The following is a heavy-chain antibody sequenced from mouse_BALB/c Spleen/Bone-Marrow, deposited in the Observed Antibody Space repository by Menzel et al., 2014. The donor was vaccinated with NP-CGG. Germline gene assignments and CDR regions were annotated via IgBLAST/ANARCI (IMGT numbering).Heavy chain of an antibody. CDR2: ISSGGSYT. Sequence: EVQGVESGGDLVKPGGSLKLSCAASGFTFSSYGMSWVRQTPDKRLEWVANISSGGSYTYYPDSVKGRFTISRDNAKNTLYLQMSSLKSEDTAMYYCARSEGGRRGLFDYWGQGTTLTVSS. V-gene: IGHV5-6*01. CDR3: ARSEGGRRGLFDY. CDR1: GFTFSSYG. J-gene: IGHJ2*01.